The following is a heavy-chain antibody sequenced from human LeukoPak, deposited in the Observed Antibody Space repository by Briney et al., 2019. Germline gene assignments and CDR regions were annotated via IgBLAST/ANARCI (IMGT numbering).Heavy chain of an antibody. V-gene: IGHV3-30*01. Sequence: GGSLRLSCAASGLTFSSYAMHWVRQAPGKGLEWVAVISYDGSNKYYADSVRGRFTISRDNSKNTLYLQMNSLRAEDTAVYYCARGWSGYYSSYFVYWGQGTLVTVSS. CDR2: ISYDGSNK. CDR1: GLTFSSYA. J-gene: IGHJ4*02. D-gene: IGHD3-3*01. CDR3: ARGWSGYYSSYFVY.